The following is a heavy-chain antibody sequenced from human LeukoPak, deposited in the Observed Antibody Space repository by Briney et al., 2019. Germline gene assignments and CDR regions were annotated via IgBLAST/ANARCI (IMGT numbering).Heavy chain of an antibody. CDR3: ARGAGFAEPLPEY. Sequence: SVKVSCKASGGTFSSYAFSWVRQAPGQGLEWMGRIILIHGISNYAQNFQGRVTITRDTSASTAYMELSSLRSEDTAVYYCARGAGFAEPLPEYWGQGTLLTVSS. CDR1: GGTFSSYA. CDR2: IILIHGIS. J-gene: IGHJ4*02. V-gene: IGHV1-69*04. D-gene: IGHD1-14*01.